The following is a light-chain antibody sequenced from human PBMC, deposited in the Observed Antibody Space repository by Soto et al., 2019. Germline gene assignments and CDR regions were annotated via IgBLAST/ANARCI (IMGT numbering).Light chain of an antibody. CDR1: QTISGW. J-gene: IGKJ1*01. Sequence: DIQMTQSPSTLSASVGDRVTITCRASQTISGWLAWYQQKPGKAPKLLIFNASTLKSGVPSRFGGSGFGTDFTLTISSLHPDDSATYYWQNYLDYSRTFGQGTKLEI. CDR2: NAS. CDR3: QNYLDYSRT. V-gene: IGKV1-5*01.